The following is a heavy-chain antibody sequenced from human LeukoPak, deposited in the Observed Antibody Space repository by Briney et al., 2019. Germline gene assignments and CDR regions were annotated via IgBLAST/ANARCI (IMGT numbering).Heavy chain of an antibody. Sequence: ASVKVSCKASGYTFTSYGISWVRQAPGQGLEWMGWISAYNGNTNYAQKLQGRVTMTTDTSTSTAYMELRSLRSDDTAVYYCARDSLLYDSSGTTNDYWGQGTLVTVSS. CDR2: ISAYNGNT. CDR1: GYTFTSYG. CDR3: ARDSLLYDSSGTTNDY. J-gene: IGHJ4*02. D-gene: IGHD3-22*01. V-gene: IGHV1-18*01.